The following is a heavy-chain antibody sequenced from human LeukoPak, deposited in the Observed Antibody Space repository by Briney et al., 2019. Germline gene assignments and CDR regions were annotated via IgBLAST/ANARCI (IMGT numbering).Heavy chain of an antibody. CDR3: ARPKSRITMIVVVDDAFDI. J-gene: IGHJ3*02. V-gene: IGHV3-48*02. CDR2: ISSSSSTI. D-gene: IGHD3-22*01. Sequence: GGSLRLSCAASGFTFSSYSMTWVRQAPGKGLEWVSYISSSSSTIYYADSVKGRFTISRDNAKNSLYLQMNSLRDEDTAVYYCARPKSRITMIVVVDDAFDIWGQGTMVTVSS. CDR1: GFTFSSYS.